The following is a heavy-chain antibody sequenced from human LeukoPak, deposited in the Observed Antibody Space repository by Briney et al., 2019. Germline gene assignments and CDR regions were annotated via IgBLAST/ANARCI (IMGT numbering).Heavy chain of an antibody. CDR2: ISGSGGST. D-gene: IGHD6-6*01. V-gene: IGHV3-23*01. J-gene: IGHJ4*02. Sequence: PGGSLRLSCAASGFTFSSYAMSWVRQAPGKGLEWVSAISGSGGSTYYADSVKGRFTISRDNAKNSLYLQMNSLRAEDTAVYYCARDPPTMRARVSSSSPHFDYWGQGTLVTVSS. CDR3: ARDPPTMRARVSSSSPHFDY. CDR1: GFTFSSYA.